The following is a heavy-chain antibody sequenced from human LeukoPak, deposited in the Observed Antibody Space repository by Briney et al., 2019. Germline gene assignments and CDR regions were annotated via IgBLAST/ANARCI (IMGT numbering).Heavy chain of an antibody. V-gene: IGHV1-18*01. CDR3: ARDITATTPAGY. CDR1: GYTFTSYG. D-gene: IGHD1-20*01. CDR2: ISTYNGNT. Sequence: ASVKVSCKASGYTFTSYGVSWVRQAPGQGLEWMGWISTYNGNTNYAQKLRGRVSMTTDTSTSTAYMELRSLRSDDTAVYYCARDITATTPAGYWGQGTLVTVSS. J-gene: IGHJ4*02.